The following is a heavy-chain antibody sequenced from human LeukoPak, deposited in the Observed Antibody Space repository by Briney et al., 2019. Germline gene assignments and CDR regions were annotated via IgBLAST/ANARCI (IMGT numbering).Heavy chain of an antibody. CDR3: AREYCSSTSCYTVRPYYYYGMDV. CDR1: GYTFTSYG. CDR2: ISVYNGNT. V-gene: IGHV1-18*01. D-gene: IGHD2-2*01. J-gene: IGHJ6*02. Sequence: GASVKVSCKASGYTFTSYGISWVRQAPGQGLEWMGWISVYNGNTNYAQKLQGRVTMTTDTSTSTAYMELRSLRSDDTAVYYCAREYCSSTSCYTVRPYYYYGMDVWGQGTTVTVSS.